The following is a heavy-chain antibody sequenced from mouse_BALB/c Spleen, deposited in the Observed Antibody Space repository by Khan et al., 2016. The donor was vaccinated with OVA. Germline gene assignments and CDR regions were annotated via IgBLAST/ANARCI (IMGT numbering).Heavy chain of an antibody. CDR1: GYTFTNYG. CDR2: INTYTGEP. Sequence: QIQLVQSGPKLKKPGETVKISCKASGYTFTNYGMNWVKQAPGKGLKWMGWINTYTGEPTYADDFKGRFAFSLETSASTAYLQINNLKNEDTATCFCASLTGTDYWGQGTTLTVSS. D-gene: IGHD4-1*01. J-gene: IGHJ2*01. V-gene: IGHV9-3-1*01. CDR3: ASLTGTDY.